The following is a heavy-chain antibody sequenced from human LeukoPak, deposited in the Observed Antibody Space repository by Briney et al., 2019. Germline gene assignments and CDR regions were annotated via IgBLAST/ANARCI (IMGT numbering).Heavy chain of an antibody. J-gene: IGHJ4*02. V-gene: IGHV3-30*04. CDR2: ISYDGSNK. CDR3: ARQSSVTRSGLDS. CDR1: GFTFNSH. Sequence: GGSLRLSCADSGFTFNSHMHWVRQAPGEGLEWVAAISYDGSNKKYGDSVKGRFTISSDNSKNTLYLQMNSLRPEDTAMYYCARQSSVTRSGLDSWGQGTLVTVSS. D-gene: IGHD4-17*01.